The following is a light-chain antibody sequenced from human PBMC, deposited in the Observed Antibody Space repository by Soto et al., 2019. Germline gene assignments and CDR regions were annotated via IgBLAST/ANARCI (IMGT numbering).Light chain of an antibody. CDR2: DAS. CDR3: QQYNNWPET. Sequence: EIVMTESPATLSVSPGERATLSCWASQSISSNLAWYQQKPGQAPRLLIYDASTRATEVPVRFSGSGSGTEFTLTISSLQSGDFAVYYCQQYNNWPETFGPGTKVDIK. J-gene: IGKJ3*01. V-gene: IGKV3-15*01. CDR1: QSISSN.